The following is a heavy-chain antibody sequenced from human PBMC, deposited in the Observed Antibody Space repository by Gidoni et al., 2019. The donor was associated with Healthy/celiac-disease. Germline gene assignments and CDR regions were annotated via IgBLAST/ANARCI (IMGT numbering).Heavy chain of an antibody. CDR1: GFTFRDYY. Sequence: QVQLVESGGGLVKPGGSLRLSCAASGFTFRDYYMSWIRQAPGKGLEWVSYISSSGSTIYYADSVKGRFTISRDNAKNSLYLQMNSLRAEDTAVYYCARTGRMGSSWYYFQINWFDPWGQGTLVTVSS. CDR2: ISSSGSTI. V-gene: IGHV3-11*01. CDR3: ARTGRMGSSWYYFQINWFDP. D-gene: IGHD6-13*01. J-gene: IGHJ5*02.